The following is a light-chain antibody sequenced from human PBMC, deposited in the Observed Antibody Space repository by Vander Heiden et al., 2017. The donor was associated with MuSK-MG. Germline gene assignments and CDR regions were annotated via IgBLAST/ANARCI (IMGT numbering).Light chain of an antibody. CDR2: EGS. J-gene: IGLJ2*01. Sequence: SALTQPASVSGSPGQSITISCTGASSDVGSYNLVSWYQQHPGKAPKLMIYEGSKRPSGVSNRFSGSKSGNTASLTISRLQAEDEADYYCCSYAGSSTLVFGGGTKLTVL. V-gene: IGLV2-23*01. CDR3: CSYAGSSTLV. CDR1: SSDVGSYNL.